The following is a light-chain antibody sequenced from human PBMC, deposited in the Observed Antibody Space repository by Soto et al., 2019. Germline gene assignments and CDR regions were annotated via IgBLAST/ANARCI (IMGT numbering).Light chain of an antibody. V-gene: IGLV1-47*02. J-gene: IGLJ3*02. CDR2: FNN. Sequence: QPVLTQPPSASGTPGQRVTISCSGSNSNIGSNSVYWYQQLPGAAPKLLIYFNNQRPSGVPGRFSGSKSGTSASLAISGLRSEDEADYYCAAWDDSLSGGVFGGGTKLTVL. CDR1: NSNIGSNS. CDR3: AAWDDSLSGGV.